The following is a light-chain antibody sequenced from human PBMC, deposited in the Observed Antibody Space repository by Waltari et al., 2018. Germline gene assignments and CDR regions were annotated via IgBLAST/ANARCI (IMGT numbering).Light chain of an antibody. Sequence: AIRITQSPSSLSASTGDRVTITCRASQGISSYLAWYQQKPGKAPKLLIYAASTLQSGVPSRFSGSGSGRDFTLTISCLQSEDFATYYCQQYYSYPWTFGQGTKVEIK. CDR1: QGISSY. CDR3: QQYYSYPWT. J-gene: IGKJ1*01. CDR2: AAS. V-gene: IGKV1-8*01.